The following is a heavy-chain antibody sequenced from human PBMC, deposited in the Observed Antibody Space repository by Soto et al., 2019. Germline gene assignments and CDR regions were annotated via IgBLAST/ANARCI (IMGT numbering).Heavy chain of an antibody. D-gene: IGHD3-3*01. CDR3: ARTLRGDFWSGYNYYYYYYMDV. CDR2: ISSSGSTI. Sequence: QVQLVESGGGLVKPGGSLRLSCAASGFTFSDYYMSWIRQAPGKGLEWVSYISSSGSTIYYADSVKGRFTISRDNAKNSLYLQMNSLRADDTAVYYCARTLRGDFWSGYNYYYYYYMDVWGKGTTVTVSS. CDR1: GFTFSDYY. J-gene: IGHJ6*03. V-gene: IGHV3-11*01.